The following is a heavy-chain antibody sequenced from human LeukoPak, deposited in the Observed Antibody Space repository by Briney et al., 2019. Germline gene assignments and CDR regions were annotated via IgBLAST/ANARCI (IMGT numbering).Heavy chain of an antibody. Sequence: SETLSLTCSVSGDSVSSSPYYWGWIRQPPGKGLEWIGNTFSTSTLYNASLRSRVTILVDTSKNQFSLKLTSATAADTAIYYCAGYKSHNYSAPGGQGPLVVVPS. V-gene: IGHV4-61*01. CDR2: TFSTST. CDR1: GDSVSSSPYY. D-gene: IGHD5-24*01. CDR3: AGYKSHNYSAP. J-gene: IGHJ5*02.